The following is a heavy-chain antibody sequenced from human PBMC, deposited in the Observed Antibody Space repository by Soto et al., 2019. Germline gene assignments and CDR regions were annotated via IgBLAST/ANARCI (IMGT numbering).Heavy chain of an antibody. D-gene: IGHD4-4*01. CDR2: ISYDGSNK. J-gene: IGHJ6*02. CDR1: GFTFSSYG. V-gene: IGHV3-30*18. CDR3: AKEVKPTYYYGMDV. Sequence: PGGSLRLSCAASGFTFSSYGMHWVRQAPGKGLEWVAVISYDGSNKYYADSVKGRFTISRDNSKNTLYLQMNSLRAEDTAVYYCAKEVKPTYYYGMDVWGQGTTVTVSS.